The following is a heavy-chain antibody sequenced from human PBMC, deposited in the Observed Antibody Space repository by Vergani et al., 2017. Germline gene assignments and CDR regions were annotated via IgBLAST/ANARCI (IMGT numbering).Heavy chain of an antibody. V-gene: IGHV1-18*01. Sequence: QVQLVQSGAEVKKPGASVKVSCKASGYTFTKSGITWVRQAPGQGLQWMGWISAYNANTNFAQKLQGRVFMTTDTSTRTADMELRSLRSDDTAVYYCARGGGQTALDLWGQGTLVTVSS. CDR2: ISAYNANT. D-gene: IGHD5-18*01. CDR1: GYTFTKSG. J-gene: IGHJ4*02. CDR3: ARGGGQTALDL.